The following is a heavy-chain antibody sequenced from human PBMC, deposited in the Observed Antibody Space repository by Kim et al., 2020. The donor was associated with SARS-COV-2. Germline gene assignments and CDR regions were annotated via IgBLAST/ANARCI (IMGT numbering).Heavy chain of an antibody. Sequence: DKVYSPSLKSRLTITKDTSKNQVVLTMTNMDPVDTATYYCAHSRTSSSYNYWGQGTLVTVSS. D-gene: IGHD6-13*01. J-gene: IGHJ4*02. V-gene: IGHV2-5*01. CDR2: DK. CDR3: AHSRTSSSYNY.